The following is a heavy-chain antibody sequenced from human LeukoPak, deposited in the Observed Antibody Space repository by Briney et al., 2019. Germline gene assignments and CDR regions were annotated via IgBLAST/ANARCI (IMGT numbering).Heavy chain of an antibody. J-gene: IGHJ4*02. CDR2: ISSGSSTI. CDR1: GFTFSSYS. D-gene: IGHD2-15*01. Sequence: PGGSLRLSCAASGFTFSSYSMNWVRQAPGKGLEWFSYISSGSSTIKYADSVKGRFTISRDNAKNSLYLQMNSLRVEDTALYYCARVYCSGGRCYYFDSWGQGTLVTVSS. V-gene: IGHV3-48*04. CDR3: ARVYCSGGRCYYFDS.